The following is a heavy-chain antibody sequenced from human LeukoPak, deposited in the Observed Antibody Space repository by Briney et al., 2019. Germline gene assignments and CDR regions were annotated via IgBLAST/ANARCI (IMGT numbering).Heavy chain of an antibody. V-gene: IGHV4-4*07. CDR2: INTSGST. J-gene: IGHJ6*03. CDR3: ARCLTKTYYYYYMDV. CDR1: GGSISNYY. Sequence: PSETLSLTCTFSGGSISNYYWSWIRQPAGKGLEWIGRINTSGSTHYNSSLKSRVTMSVDSSKNQFSLKLRSVTAADTAVYYCARCLTKTYYYYYMDVWGKGTTVTVSS. D-gene: IGHD3-9*01.